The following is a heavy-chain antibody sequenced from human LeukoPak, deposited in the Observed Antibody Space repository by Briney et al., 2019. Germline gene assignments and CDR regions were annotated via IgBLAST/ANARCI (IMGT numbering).Heavy chain of an antibody. CDR3: AKSLGDYRSAGGPFDP. CDR2: ISGSGGST. D-gene: IGHD4-17*01. Sequence: GGSLRLSCAASGFTFSSYAMSWVRQAPGKGLEWVSAISGSGGSTHYADSVKGRFTISRDNSKNTLYLQMNSLRAEDTAVYYCAKSLGDYRSAGGPFDPWGQGTLVTVSS. J-gene: IGHJ5*02. CDR1: GFTFSSYA. V-gene: IGHV3-23*01.